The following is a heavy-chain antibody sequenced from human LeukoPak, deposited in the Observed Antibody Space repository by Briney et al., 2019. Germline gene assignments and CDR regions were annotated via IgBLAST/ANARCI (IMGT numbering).Heavy chain of an antibody. CDR3: ARGAGTTFYGSS. Sequence: GASVKVSCKASGGTFSSYTITWVRQARGQGLEWMGGIIPIFGTANYAQKFQGRVTITADKSTSTAYMELSSLRSEDTAVYYCARGAGTTFYGSSWGQGTLVTVSS. CDR2: IIPIFGTA. V-gene: IGHV1-69*06. J-gene: IGHJ4*02. CDR1: GGTFSSYT. D-gene: IGHD1-7*01.